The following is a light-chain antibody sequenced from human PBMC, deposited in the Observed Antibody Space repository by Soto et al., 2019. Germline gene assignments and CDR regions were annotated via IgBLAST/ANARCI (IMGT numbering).Light chain of an antibody. V-gene: IGKV1-39*01. CDR2: AAS. CDR3: QESYSTPAVT. J-gene: IGKJ3*01. CDR1: QRISAY. Sequence: DIQMTQSPSSMSASVGDRVTITCRASQRISAYLNWYQQKPGKAPKHLLYAASSLQSGVPSRFSGGGSGRGFPLAISSLQPEDFATYHGQESYSTPAVTFGRGTKVDI.